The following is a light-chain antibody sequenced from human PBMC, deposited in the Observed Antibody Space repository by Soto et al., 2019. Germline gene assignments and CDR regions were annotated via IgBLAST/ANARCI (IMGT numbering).Light chain of an antibody. CDR3: QQYDNWPRT. Sequence: EIVMTQSPATLSVSPGERATLSCRASQSVSSNLAWYQHKPGQPPRLLIFGASTRATGIPAKFSGSGSGTEFTLTISSLQSEDFAIYYRQQYDNWPRTFGQGTKVEI. CDR2: GAS. J-gene: IGKJ1*01. V-gene: IGKV3-15*01. CDR1: QSVSSN.